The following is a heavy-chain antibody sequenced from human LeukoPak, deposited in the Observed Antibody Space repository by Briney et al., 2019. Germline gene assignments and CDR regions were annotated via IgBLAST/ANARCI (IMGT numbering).Heavy chain of an antibody. D-gene: IGHD3-16*01. CDR2: IYYSGST. CDR1: GGSISSYY. V-gene: IGHV4-39*01. Sequence: SETLSLTCTVSGGSISSYYWGWIRQPPGKGLEWIGSIYYSGSTYYNPSLKSRVTISVDTSKNQFSLKLSSVTAADTAVYYCASRKWGNIDYWGQGTLVTVSS. CDR3: ASRKWGNIDY. J-gene: IGHJ4*02.